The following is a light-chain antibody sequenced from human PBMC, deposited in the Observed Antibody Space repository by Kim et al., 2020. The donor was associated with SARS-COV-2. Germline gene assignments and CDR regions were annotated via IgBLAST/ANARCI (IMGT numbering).Light chain of an antibody. CDR3: ATWDDSLSGWV. CDR2: RNN. V-gene: IGLV1-47*01. J-gene: IGLJ3*02. CDR1: SSTIGSNY. Sequence: GQRGAISCSGSSSTIGSNYVYWYQQLPGTAPKLVIYRNNQRPSGVPDRFSGSTSGTSASLAISGLRSEDEADYYCATWDDSLSGWVFGGGTQLTVL.